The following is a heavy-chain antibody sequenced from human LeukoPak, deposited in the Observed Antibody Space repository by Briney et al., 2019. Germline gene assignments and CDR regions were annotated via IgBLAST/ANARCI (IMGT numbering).Heavy chain of an antibody. V-gene: IGHV4-34*01. Sequence: SETLSLTCAVYGGSFSGYYWSWIRQPPGKGLEWIGEINHSGSTNFNPSLKSRVTISVDTSKNQFSLKLSSVTAADTAVYYCARGGLGGSIDYWGQGTLVTVSS. J-gene: IGHJ4*02. CDR2: INHSGST. CDR3: ARGGLGGSIDY. D-gene: IGHD3-16*01. CDR1: GGSFSGYY.